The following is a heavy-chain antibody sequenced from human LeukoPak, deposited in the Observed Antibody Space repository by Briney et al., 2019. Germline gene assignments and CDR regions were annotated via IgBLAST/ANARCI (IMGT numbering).Heavy chain of an antibody. V-gene: IGHV1-18*01. CDR1: GYSFTSFG. CDR2: ISANNPNT. D-gene: IGHD2-15*01. Sequence: GASVKVSCKASGYSFTSFGISWVRQAPGQGLEWMGWISANNPNTDYARKFQGRVTMTTDTSTSTAYMELRCLRSDDTAVFYCARAQYGSRGNCYDLDYWGQGTLVTVSS. J-gene: IGHJ4*02. CDR3: ARAQYGSRGNCYDLDY.